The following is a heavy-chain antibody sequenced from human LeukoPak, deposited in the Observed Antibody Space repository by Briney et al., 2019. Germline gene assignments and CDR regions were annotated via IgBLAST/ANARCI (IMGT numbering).Heavy chain of an antibody. Sequence: GGSLRLSCAASGFTFNSYAMNWVRQAPGKGLEWVSVISGSGGSTYYADSVKGRFTISRDNSKTTLYLQMNSLRAEDTAVYYCARGTKTSYYYDSRGYYFDYWGQGTLVTVSS. J-gene: IGHJ4*02. CDR2: ISGSGGST. CDR3: ARGTKTSYYYDSRGYYFDY. D-gene: IGHD3-22*01. V-gene: IGHV3-23*01. CDR1: GFTFNSYA.